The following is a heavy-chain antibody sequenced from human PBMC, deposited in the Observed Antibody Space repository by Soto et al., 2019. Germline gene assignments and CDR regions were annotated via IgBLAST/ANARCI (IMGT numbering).Heavy chain of an antibody. J-gene: IGHJ4*02. Sequence: ASVKVSCKASGYTFTSYGISWVRQAPGQGLEWMGWISAYNGNTNYAQKLQGRVTMTTDTSTSTAYMELRSLRSDDTAVYYCARKRTWPHNLAVAGRNNFDYWGQGTPVTVYS. CDR3: ARKRTWPHNLAVAGRNNFDY. CDR1: GYTFTSYG. CDR2: ISAYNGNT. D-gene: IGHD6-19*01. V-gene: IGHV1-18*04.